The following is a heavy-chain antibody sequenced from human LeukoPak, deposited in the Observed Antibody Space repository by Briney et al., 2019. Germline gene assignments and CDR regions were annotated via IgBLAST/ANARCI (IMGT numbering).Heavy chain of an antibody. V-gene: IGHV1-69*13. D-gene: IGHD6-13*01. CDR1: GYTFTSYG. CDR3: ARVAYSSSWYPRSYYYYYMDV. Sequence: ASVKVSCKASGYTFTSYGISWVRQAPGQGLEWMGGIIPIFGTANYAQKFQGRVTITADESTSTAYMELSSLRSEDTAVYYCARVAYSSSWYPRSYYYYYMDVWGKGTTVTVSS. CDR2: IIPIFGTA. J-gene: IGHJ6*03.